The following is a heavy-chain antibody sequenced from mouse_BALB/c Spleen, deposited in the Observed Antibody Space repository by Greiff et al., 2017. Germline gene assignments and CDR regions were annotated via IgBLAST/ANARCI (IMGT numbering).Heavy chain of an antibody. Sequence: EVHLVESGGGLVQPGGSMKLSCVASGFTFSNYWMNWVRQSPEKGLEWVAEIRLKSNNYATHYAESVKGRFTISRDDSKSSVYLQMNNLRAEDTGIYYCTRGDGYYEYYFDYWGQGTTLTVSS. CDR2: IRLKSNNYAT. D-gene: IGHD2-3*01. J-gene: IGHJ2*01. V-gene: IGHV6-6*02. CDR3: TRGDGYYEYYFDY. CDR1: GFTFSNYW.